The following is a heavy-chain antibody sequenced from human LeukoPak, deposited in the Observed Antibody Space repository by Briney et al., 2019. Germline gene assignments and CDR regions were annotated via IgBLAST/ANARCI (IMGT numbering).Heavy chain of an antibody. CDR3: EREEHCSGGSCSNAFDY. J-gene: IGHJ4*02. CDR2: IIPMFGTA. V-gene: IGHV1-69*05. D-gene: IGHD2-15*01. CDR1: GGTSSNYG. Sequence: ASVKVSCKASGGTSSNYGNSWVRQAPGQGLEWMGGIIPMFGTANYAQKFQGRVTITTDESTSTAYMEVSSLRSEDTAVYYCEREEHCSGGSCSNAFDYWGQGTLVTVSS.